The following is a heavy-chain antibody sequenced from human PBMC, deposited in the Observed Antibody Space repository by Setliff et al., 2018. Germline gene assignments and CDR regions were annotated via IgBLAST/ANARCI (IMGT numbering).Heavy chain of an antibody. CDR3: ARTSGASTYVDY. V-gene: IGHV2-70*17. Sequence: SGPTLVNPTQTLTLTCTFSGFSLSTSGMCVSWIRQPPGKALEWLGRIDWDDDKFYSTSLKTRLTISKDTSKNQVVLTMTNMDAVDTATYYCARTSGASTYVDYWGQRTLVTVSS. J-gene: IGHJ4*02. D-gene: IGHD6-25*01. CDR2: IDWDDDK. CDR1: GFSLSTSGMC.